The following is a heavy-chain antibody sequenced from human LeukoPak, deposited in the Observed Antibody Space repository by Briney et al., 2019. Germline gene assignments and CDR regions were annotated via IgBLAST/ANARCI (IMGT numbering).Heavy chain of an antibody. Sequence: ASVKVSCKASGYTFTGYYMHWARHAPGQGLEWMGWMNPNSGNTGYAQKFQGRVSMTRNTSISTAYMELSSLRSEDTAVYYCARGAGLTWSGYYTPDYYYYYMDVWGKGTTVTVSS. D-gene: IGHD3-3*01. CDR1: GYTFTGYY. CDR3: ARGAGLTWSGYYTPDYYYYYMDV. J-gene: IGHJ6*03. CDR2: MNPNSGNT. V-gene: IGHV1-8*02.